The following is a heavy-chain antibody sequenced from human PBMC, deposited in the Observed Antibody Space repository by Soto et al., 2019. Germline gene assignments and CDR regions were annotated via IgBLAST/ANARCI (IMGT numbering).Heavy chain of an antibody. CDR1: GFTVSSNY. Sequence: QTGGSLRLSCAASGFTVSSNYMSWVRQAPGKGLEWVSVIYSGGSTYYADSVKGRFTISRDNSKNTLYLQMNSLRAEDTAVYYCARTTGAYCGGDCYPTSYFDYWGQGTLVTVSS. D-gene: IGHD2-21*02. J-gene: IGHJ4*02. CDR3: ARTTGAYCGGDCYPTSYFDY. V-gene: IGHV3-53*01. CDR2: IYSGGST.